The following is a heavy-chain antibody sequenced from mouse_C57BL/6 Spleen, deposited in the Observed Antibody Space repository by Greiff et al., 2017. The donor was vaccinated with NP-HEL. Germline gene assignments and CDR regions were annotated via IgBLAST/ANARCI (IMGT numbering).Heavy chain of an antibody. CDR1: GFTFSSYA. CDR3: ARDPDYYGSSSWFAY. V-gene: IGHV5-4*01. Sequence: EVKLMESGGGLVKPGGSLKLSCAASGFTFSSYAMSWVRQTPEKRLEWVATISDGGSYTYYPDNVKGRFTISRDNAKNNLYLQMSHLKSEDTAMYYCARDPDYYGSSSWFAYWGQGTPVTVSA. J-gene: IGHJ3*01. D-gene: IGHD1-1*01. CDR2: ISDGGSYT.